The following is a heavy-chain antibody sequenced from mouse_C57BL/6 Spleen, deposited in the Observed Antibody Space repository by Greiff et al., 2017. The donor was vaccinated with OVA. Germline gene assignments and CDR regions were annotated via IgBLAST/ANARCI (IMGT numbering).Heavy chain of an antibody. Sequence: DVQLQESGPGLVKPSQSLSLTCSVTGYSITSGYYWNWIRQFPGNKLEWMGYISYDGSNNYNPSLKNRISITRDTSKNQFFLKLNSVTTEDTATYYCAREEAAQATLDYWGQGTSVTVSS. D-gene: IGHD3-2*02. CDR1: GYSITSGYY. J-gene: IGHJ4*01. V-gene: IGHV3-6*01. CDR3: AREEAAQATLDY. CDR2: ISYDGSN.